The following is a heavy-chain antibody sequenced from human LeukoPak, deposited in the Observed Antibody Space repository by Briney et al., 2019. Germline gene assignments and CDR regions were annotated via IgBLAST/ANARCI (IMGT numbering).Heavy chain of an antibody. V-gene: IGHV3-23*01. CDR1: GFTFSSYA. J-gene: IGHJ4*02. D-gene: IGHD3-10*01. CDR2: ISGSGGST. Sequence: PGGSLRLSCAASGFTFSSYAMSWVRQAPGKGLEWVSAISGSGGSTYYADSVKGRFTISRDNSKNTLYLQMNSLRAEDTAVYYCAKDRPITMVRGNYNFDYWGQGTLVTVSS. CDR3: AKDRPITMVRGNYNFDY.